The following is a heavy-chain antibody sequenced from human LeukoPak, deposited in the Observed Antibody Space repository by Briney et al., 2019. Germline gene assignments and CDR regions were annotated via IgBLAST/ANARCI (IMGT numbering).Heavy chain of an antibody. CDR3: VRDLGVDTSMIFFDF. J-gene: IGHJ4*02. Sequence: ASVKVSCKASGYSFTSFGISWVRQAPGQGLEWMGWSSAYNGNTNYVQKFQGRVTMTTDTSTSTAYMELRSLRSDDTAVFYCVRDLGVDTSMIFFDFWVQGTLVTVSS. CDR2: SSAYNGNT. D-gene: IGHD5-18*01. V-gene: IGHV1-18*01. CDR1: GYSFTSFG.